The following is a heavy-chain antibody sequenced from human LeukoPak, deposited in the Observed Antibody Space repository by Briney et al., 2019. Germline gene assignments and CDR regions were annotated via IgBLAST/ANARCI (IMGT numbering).Heavy chain of an antibody. V-gene: IGHV1-69*15. Sequence: GASVKVSCKASGGTFSSYAISWVRQAPGQGLEWLGRIIPIFGTANYAQKFQGRVTITADESTSTAYMELSSLRSEDTAVYHCARDFTIFGVPTGFDPWGQGTLVTVSS. D-gene: IGHD3-3*01. CDR1: GGTFSSYA. J-gene: IGHJ5*02. CDR2: IIPIFGTA. CDR3: ARDFTIFGVPTGFDP.